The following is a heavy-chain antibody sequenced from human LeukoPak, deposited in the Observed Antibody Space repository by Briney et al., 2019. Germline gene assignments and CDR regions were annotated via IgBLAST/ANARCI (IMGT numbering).Heavy chain of an antibody. CDR2: ISGSGSNA. CDR3: AKDYSGWLQSDAFDI. D-gene: IGHD5-24*01. V-gene: IGHV3-23*01. CDR1: GFTFSNYA. Sequence: PGGSLRLSCAASGFTFSNYAMTWVRQAPGKGLEWVSGISGSGSNAYYADSVKGRFAISRDNSKNTLYLQMNSLRGEDTAVYYCAKDYSGWLQSDAFDIWGQGTMVTVSS. J-gene: IGHJ3*02.